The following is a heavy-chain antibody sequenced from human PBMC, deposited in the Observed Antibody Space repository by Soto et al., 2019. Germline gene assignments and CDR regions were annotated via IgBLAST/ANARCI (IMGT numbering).Heavy chain of an antibody. CDR3: ARYGYCHNGVCYYYLDY. CDR1: GFTFSNYG. V-gene: IGHV3-33*01. D-gene: IGHD2-8*01. CDR2: IWYDGSNE. J-gene: IGHJ4*02. Sequence: QVQLVESGGGVVQPGVSLRLSCVASGFTFSNYGMHWVRQAPGKGLEWVAVIWYDGSNEYYADAVKGRFTISRDNSKNTLYLPMNSLRAEDTAVYYCARYGYCHNGVCYYYLDYWGQGTQVTVSS.